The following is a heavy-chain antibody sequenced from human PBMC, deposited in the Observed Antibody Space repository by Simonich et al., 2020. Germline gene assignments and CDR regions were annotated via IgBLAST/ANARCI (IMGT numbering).Heavy chain of an antibody. Sequence: QLQLQESGPGLVKPSETLSVTCTVSGGSISSSSYYWGWIRQPPGKGLEWIGSIYYSGRTYYNPTLKRRVTISVDTSKNQFSLKLSSVTAADTAVYYCARQRVLMVYAIDYWGQGTLVTVSS. CDR3: ARQRVLMVYAIDY. CDR2: IYYSGRT. V-gene: IGHV4-39*01. D-gene: IGHD2-8*01. CDR1: GGSISSSSYY. J-gene: IGHJ4*02.